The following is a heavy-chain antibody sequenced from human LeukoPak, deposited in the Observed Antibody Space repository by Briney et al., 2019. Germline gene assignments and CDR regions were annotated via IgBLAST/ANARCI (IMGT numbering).Heavy chain of an antibody. V-gene: IGHV3-53*01. CDR3: ARALCGEDCHWGHF. CDR1: GFSVSSNY. J-gene: IGHJ4*02. CDR2: MYSDDSA. Sequence: GGSLRLSCAVSGFSVSSNYMTWVRQAPGKGLEWVSLMYSDDSAWYADSVKGRFTISRDNSQNTLFLQLNNLRVEDTAVYYCARALCGEDCHWGHFWGQGALVTVSS. D-gene: IGHD2-21*02.